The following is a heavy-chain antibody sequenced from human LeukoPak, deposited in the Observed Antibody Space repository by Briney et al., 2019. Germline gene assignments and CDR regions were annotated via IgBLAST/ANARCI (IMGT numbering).Heavy chain of an antibody. D-gene: IGHD3-16*02. Sequence: SETLSLTCAVSGGSISSSTNWWSWVRQPPGKGLEWIGYIYYSGSTNYNPSLKSRVTISVDTSKNQFSLKLSSVTAADTAVYYCAASYDYVWGSYRYDFDYWGQGTPVT. J-gene: IGHJ4*01. CDR2: IYYSGST. V-gene: IGHV4-61*05. CDR3: AASYDYVWGSYRYDFDY. CDR1: GGSISSSTNW.